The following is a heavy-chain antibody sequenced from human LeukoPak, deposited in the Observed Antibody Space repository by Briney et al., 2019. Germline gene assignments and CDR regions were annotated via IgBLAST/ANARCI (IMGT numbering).Heavy chain of an antibody. Sequence: GGSLRLSCAASGFTFSSYSMNWVRQAPGKGLEWVSSISSSSSYIYYADSVKGRFTISRDNAKNSLYLQMNSLRAEDAAVYYCARAGGDWRFDYWGQGTLVTVSS. J-gene: IGHJ4*02. CDR2: ISSSSSYI. CDR1: GFTFSSYS. V-gene: IGHV3-21*01. CDR3: ARAGGDWRFDY. D-gene: IGHD2-21*02.